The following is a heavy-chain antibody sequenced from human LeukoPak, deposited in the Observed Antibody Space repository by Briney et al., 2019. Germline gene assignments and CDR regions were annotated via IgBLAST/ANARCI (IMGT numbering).Heavy chain of an antibody. J-gene: IGHJ6*02. CDR2: INPSNGVT. CDR3: ARDRPPEYFEPSYHYYGLDV. CDR1: GYSFAGYH. V-gene: IGHV1-2*02. Sequence: ASVKVSCTASGYSFAGYHMHWVRQAPGQGLEWMGWINPSNGVTNFAQNFQGRVTMTTDTSVTTAYMELSSLTSDDTAVYYCARDRPPEYFEPSYHYYGLDVWGQGTTVTVSS. D-gene: IGHD3-9*01.